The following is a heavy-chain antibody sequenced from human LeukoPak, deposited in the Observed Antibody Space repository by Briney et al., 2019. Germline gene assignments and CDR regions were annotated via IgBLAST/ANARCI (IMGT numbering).Heavy chain of an antibody. CDR1: GFTFSSYS. J-gene: IGHJ4*02. D-gene: IGHD3-22*01. Sequence: PGGSLRLSCAASGFTFSSYSMNWVRQAPGKGLEWVSPISSSSSYIYYADSVKGRFTISRDNAKNSLYLQMNSLRAEDTAVYYCAREVVITTGDFDYWGQGTLVTVSS. V-gene: IGHV3-21*01. CDR2: ISSSSSYI. CDR3: AREVVITTGDFDY.